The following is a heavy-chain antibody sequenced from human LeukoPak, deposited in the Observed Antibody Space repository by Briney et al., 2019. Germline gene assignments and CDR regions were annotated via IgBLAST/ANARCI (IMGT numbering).Heavy chain of an antibody. D-gene: IGHD5-18*01. CDR3: ARAMGYSYGPSTSFDY. Sequence: ASETLSLTCTVSGGSISSYYWSWIRQPPGKGLEWIGYIYYSGSTNYNPSLKSRVTISVDTSKNQFSLKLSSVTAAGTAVYYCARAMGYSYGPSTSFDYWGQGTLVTVSS. CDR1: GGSISSYY. V-gene: IGHV4-59*01. CDR2: IYYSGST. J-gene: IGHJ4*02.